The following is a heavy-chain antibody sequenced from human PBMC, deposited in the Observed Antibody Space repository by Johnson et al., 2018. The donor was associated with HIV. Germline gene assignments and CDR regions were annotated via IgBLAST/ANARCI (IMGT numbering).Heavy chain of an antibody. Sequence: QVQLVESGGAVVQPGGSLRLSCAASGFTFSNYGFHWVRQAPGKGLEWVAFIQYDDNNEYYADSVKGRFTMSRDISKNTVHLQMNSLRVDDTALYYCAKEAPGRWDLPVWAAIDIWGQGTMVTVSS. CDR3: AKEAPGRWDLPVWAAIDI. CDR2: IQYDDNNE. V-gene: IGHV3-30*02. D-gene: IGHD3-16*01. J-gene: IGHJ3*02. CDR1: GFTFSNYG.